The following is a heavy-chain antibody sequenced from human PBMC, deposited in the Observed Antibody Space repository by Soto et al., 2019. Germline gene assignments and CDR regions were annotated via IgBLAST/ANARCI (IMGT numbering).Heavy chain of an antibody. V-gene: IGHV4-59*02. J-gene: IGHJ4*02. CDR2: VHYSGST. CDR3: ATGGGWLTDY. Sequence: QVQLQESGPGVVKPSETLSLTCSMSGGYGNYGYCNWFRQPPGKGLEWIGYVHYSGSTKYNPSLKSRVIISLDTSENHFSLELSSVTVADTAVYFCATGGGWLTDYWGQGTLVTVSS. D-gene: IGHD6-19*01. CDR1: GGYGNYGY.